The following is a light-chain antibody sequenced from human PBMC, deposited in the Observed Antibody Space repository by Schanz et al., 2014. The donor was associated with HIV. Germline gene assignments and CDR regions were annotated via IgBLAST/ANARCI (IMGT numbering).Light chain of an antibody. CDR2: DAS. Sequence: EVVVTQSPGTLSLSPGERVTLSCRASQTVSSSSLAWYQQKVGQAPRLLIYDASNRATGVPARFSGSGSGTEFTLTISRVEPEDFAVYYCQQRSSWPLFTFGQGTKLEIK. CDR1: QTVSSSS. CDR3: QQRSSWPLFT. V-gene: IGKV3-11*01. J-gene: IGKJ2*01.